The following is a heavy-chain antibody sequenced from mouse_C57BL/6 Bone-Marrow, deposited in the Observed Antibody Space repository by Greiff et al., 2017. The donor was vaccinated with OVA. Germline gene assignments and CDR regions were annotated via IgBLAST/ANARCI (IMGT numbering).Heavy chain of an antibody. CDR1: GHTFTSYW. CDR2: IDPSDSYT. V-gene: IGHV1-50*01. J-gene: IGHJ3*01. Sequence: VQLQQPGAELVKPGASVKLSCKASGHTFTSYWMQWVKQRPGQGLEWIGEIDPSDSYTNYNQKFKGKATLTVDTSSITAYMQLNSLTSEDSAVYYCASAVFAYWGQGTLVTVSA. CDR3: ASAVFAY.